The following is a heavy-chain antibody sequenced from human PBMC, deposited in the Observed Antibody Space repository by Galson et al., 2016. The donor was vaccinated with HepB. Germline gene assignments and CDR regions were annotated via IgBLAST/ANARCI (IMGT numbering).Heavy chain of an antibody. CDR1: GDSVSSNSAA. V-gene: IGHV6-1*01. D-gene: IGHD5-12*01. Sequence: CAISGDSVSSNSAAWNWIRQSPSRGLEWLGRTYYRSKWYNDYAVSVKSRITINPDTSKNQISLQLNSMTPEDTAVYYCARGTSGYSGYDSRDYGMDGWGLATTVTVSS. CDR2: TYYRSKWYN. J-gene: IGHJ6*02. CDR3: ARGTSGYSGYDSRDYGMDG.